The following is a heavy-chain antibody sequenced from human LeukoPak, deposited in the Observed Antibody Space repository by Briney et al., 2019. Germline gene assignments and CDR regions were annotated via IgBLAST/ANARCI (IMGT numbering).Heavy chain of an antibody. V-gene: IGHV3-23*01. CDR2: ISGSGGST. CDR1: GFTFSSYA. D-gene: IGHD2-15*01. CDR3: AKPEGEVVTPYDAFDI. J-gene: IGHJ3*02. Sequence: GGSLRLSCAASGFTFSSYAMSWVRQAPGKGLEWVSAISGSGGSTYYADSVKGRFTISRDNSKNTLYLQMNSLRAEDTAVYYCAKPEGEVVTPYDAFDIWGQGTMVTVSS.